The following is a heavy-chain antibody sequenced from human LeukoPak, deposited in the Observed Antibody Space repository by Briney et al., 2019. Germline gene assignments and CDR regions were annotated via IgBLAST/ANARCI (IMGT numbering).Heavy chain of an antibody. CDR3: ARLHYDSSGYYYFDY. CDR1: GGSISSYY. CDR2: IYYSGST. D-gene: IGHD3-22*01. V-gene: IGHV4-59*01. J-gene: IGHJ4*02. Sequence: KPSETLSLTCTVSGGSISSYYWSWIRQPPGKGLEWSGYIYYSGSTNYNPSLKSRVTISVDTSKNQFSLKLSSVTAADTAVYYCARLHYDSSGYYYFDYWGQGTLVTVSS.